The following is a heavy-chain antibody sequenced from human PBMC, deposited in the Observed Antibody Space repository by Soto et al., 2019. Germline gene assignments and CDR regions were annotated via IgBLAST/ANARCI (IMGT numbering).Heavy chain of an antibody. Sequence: SVKVSCKASGGTFSSYAISWVRQAPGQGLEWMGGIIPIFGTANYAQKFQGRVTITADKSTSKAYMELSSLRSEDTAVYYCARTPGYDYYYGMDVWGQGTTVTVSS. CDR1: GGTFSSYA. CDR3: ARTPGYDYYYGMDV. D-gene: IGHD6-13*01. V-gene: IGHV1-69*06. CDR2: IIPIFGTA. J-gene: IGHJ6*02.